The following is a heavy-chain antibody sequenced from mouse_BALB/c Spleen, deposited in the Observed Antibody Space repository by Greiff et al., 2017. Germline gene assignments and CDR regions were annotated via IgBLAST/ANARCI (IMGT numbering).Heavy chain of an antibody. CDR3: ARRKGYFDY. CDR2: INPSNGRT. CDR1: GYTFTSYW. Sequence: QVHVKQPGAELVKPGASVKLSCKASGYTFTSYWMHWVKQRPGQGLEWIGEINPSNGRTNYNEKFKSKATLTVDKSSSTAYMQLSSLTSEDSAVYYCARRKGYFDYWGQGTTLTVSS. D-gene: IGHD1-3*01. V-gene: IGHV1S81*02. J-gene: IGHJ2*01.